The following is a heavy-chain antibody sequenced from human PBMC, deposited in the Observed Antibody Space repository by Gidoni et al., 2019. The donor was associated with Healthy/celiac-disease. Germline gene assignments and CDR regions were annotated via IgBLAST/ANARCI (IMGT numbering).Heavy chain of an antibody. Sequence: EVQLVESGGGLVQPGGSLRLSCAASGFTFSSYWMHWVRQAPGKGLVWVSRIHSDGSSTSYADSVKGRFTISRDNAKNTLYLQMNSLRAEDTAVYYCARGTTVVTPPEYFQHWGQGTLVTVSS. J-gene: IGHJ1*01. CDR3: ARGTTVVTPPEYFQH. D-gene: IGHD4-17*01. V-gene: IGHV3-74*01. CDR1: GFTFSSYW. CDR2: IHSDGSST.